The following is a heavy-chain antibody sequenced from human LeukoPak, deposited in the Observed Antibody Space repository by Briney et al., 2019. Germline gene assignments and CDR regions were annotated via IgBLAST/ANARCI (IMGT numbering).Heavy chain of an antibody. J-gene: IGHJ5*02. CDR2: IYYSGST. CDR3: ARDHLELRRGQWFDP. Sequence: PSETLSLTCTVSGGSISSYYWSWIRQPPGKGLEWIGYIYYSGSTNYNPSLKSRVTMSVDTSKNQFSLKLNSVTAADTAVYYCARDHLELRRGQWFDPWGQGTLVTVSS. V-gene: IGHV4-59*12. CDR1: GGSISSYY. D-gene: IGHD1-7*01.